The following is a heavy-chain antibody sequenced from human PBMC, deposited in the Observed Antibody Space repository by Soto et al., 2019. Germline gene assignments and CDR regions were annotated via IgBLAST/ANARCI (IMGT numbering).Heavy chain of an antibody. D-gene: IGHD6-13*01. Sequence: QVQLVQSGAEVKKPGASVKVSCKASGYTFTSYGISWVRQAPXQGLEWMGWISAYNGNTNYAQKLQGRVTMTTDTXXXXXXXXXXXXXXXXXXXXXCARGXXXXVCDYWGQGTLVTVSS. J-gene: IGHJ4*02. CDR2: ISAYNGNT. CDR3: ARGXXXXVCDY. V-gene: IGHV1-18*01. CDR1: GYTFTSYG.